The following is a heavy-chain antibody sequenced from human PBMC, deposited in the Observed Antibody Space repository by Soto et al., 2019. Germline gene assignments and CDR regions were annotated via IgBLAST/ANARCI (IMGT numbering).Heavy chain of an antibody. J-gene: IGHJ4*02. CDR2: SSASGSST. Sequence: GESLRPSCPASGLTSSTYSMSWVRQAPGKGLEWVAASSASGSSTDYADSVKGRFTISRDNSKNTLYLQMNSLRAEDTAVYYCAKEPTKYCSGGSCYSGYFDSWGQGT. D-gene: IGHD2-15*01. CDR3: AKEPTKYCSGGSCYSGYFDS. V-gene: IGHV3-23*01. CDR1: GLTSSTYS.